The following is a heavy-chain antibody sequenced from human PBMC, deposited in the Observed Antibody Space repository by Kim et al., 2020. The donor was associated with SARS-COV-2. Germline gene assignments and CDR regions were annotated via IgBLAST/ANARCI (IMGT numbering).Heavy chain of an antibody. CDR2: IYYSGST. Sequence: TLSLTCTVSGGSISSGGYYWSWIRQHPGKGLEWIGYIYYSGSTYYNPSLKSRVTISVDTSKNQFSLKLSSVTAADTAVHYCARSLTSQVLDIWGQGTMVTVSS. D-gene: IGHD2-2*01. CDR3: ARSLTSQVLDI. J-gene: IGHJ3*02. V-gene: IGHV4-31*03. CDR1: GGSISSGGYY.